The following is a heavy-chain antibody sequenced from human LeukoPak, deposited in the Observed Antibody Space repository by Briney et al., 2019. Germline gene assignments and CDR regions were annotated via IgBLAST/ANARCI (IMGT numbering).Heavy chain of an antibody. Sequence: GGSLRLSCAASGFTFSSYAMSWVRQAPGKGLEWVSAISGSGGSTYYADSVKGRFTISRDNSKNTLYPQMNSLRAEDTAVYYCAKGRGYSYGSLYYYYGMDVWGQGTTVTVSS. D-gene: IGHD5-18*01. J-gene: IGHJ6*02. CDR1: GFTFSSYA. CDR2: ISGSGGST. V-gene: IGHV3-23*01. CDR3: AKGRGYSYGSLYYYYGMDV.